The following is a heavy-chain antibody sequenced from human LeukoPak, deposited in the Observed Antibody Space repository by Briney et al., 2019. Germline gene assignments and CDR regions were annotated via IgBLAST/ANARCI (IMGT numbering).Heavy chain of an antibody. CDR3: ARDWVTIFGVAPGAFDI. D-gene: IGHD3-3*01. Sequence: GGSLRLSCAASGFTFSSYSMNWVRQAPGKGLEWVSSTSSSSSYIYYADSVKGRFTISRDNAKNSLYLQMNSLRAEDTAVYYCARDWVTIFGVAPGAFDIWGQGTMVTVSS. CDR1: GFTFSSYS. V-gene: IGHV3-21*01. CDR2: TSSSSSYI. J-gene: IGHJ3*02.